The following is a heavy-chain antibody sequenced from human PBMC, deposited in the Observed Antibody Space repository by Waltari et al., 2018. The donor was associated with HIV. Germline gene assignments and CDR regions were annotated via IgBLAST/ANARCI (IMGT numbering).Heavy chain of an antibody. D-gene: IGHD6-13*01. Sequence: EVHLLVSGGGVVQWGGFLRLSCAASGFAFNSYGMSWVRQTPGSGLEWVSGHSGGGGSTYYADSVKGRFTISRDSFNNTLYLHMTSLRAEDTALYFCAKSPRAAPYYFDSWGQGTQVTVSS. J-gene: IGHJ4*02. CDR3: AKSPRAAPYYFDS. V-gene: IGHV3-23*01. CDR2: HSGGGGST. CDR1: GFAFNSYG.